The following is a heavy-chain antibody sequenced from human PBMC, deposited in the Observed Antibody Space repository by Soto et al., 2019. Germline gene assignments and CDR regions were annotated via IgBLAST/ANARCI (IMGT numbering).Heavy chain of an antibody. CDR1: GFTFSSYS. D-gene: IGHD2-2*01. CDR3: SRDGHELIVVVPAAGYYYYYGMDV. Sequence: EVQLVESGGGLVKPGGSLRLSCAASGFTFSSYSMNWVSQAPGKGLEWVSSISSSSSYIYYADSVKGRFTISRDNAKNSLYLQMNSLRAEDTAVYYCSRDGHELIVVVPAAGYYYYYGMDVWGQGTTVTVSS. J-gene: IGHJ6*02. CDR2: ISSSSSYI. V-gene: IGHV3-21*01.